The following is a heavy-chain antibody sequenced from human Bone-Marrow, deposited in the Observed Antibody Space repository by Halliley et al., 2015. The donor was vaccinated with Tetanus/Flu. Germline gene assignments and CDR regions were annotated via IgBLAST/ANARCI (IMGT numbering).Heavy chain of an antibody. CDR2: VYFSGST. V-gene: IGHV4-61*01. CDR1: GGSVSSGTFY. D-gene: IGHD2-8*02. J-gene: IGHJ6*02. CDR3: VRACGVWPVIGYNGLDV. Sequence: TLSLTCTVSGGSVSSGTFYWNWIRQSPGKGLEWLGYVYFSGSTNYNPSLKSRVTVSVDTANNQFSLSLKSVTAADTAVYYCVRACGVWPVIGYNGLDVWGQGTAVTVSS.